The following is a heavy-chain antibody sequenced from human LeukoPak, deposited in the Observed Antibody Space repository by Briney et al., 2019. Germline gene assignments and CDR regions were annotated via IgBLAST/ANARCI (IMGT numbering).Heavy chain of an antibody. Sequence: GGSLRLSCAASGFSFSNYEMSWVRQAPGQGLEWVPYISSSGSTIYYADSVKGRFTISRDNAKKSLYLQMNSLRAEDTAVYYCARGFGYFDYWGQGTLVTVSS. CDR2: ISSSGSTI. CDR1: GFSFSNYE. D-gene: IGHD3-16*01. V-gene: IGHV3-48*03. CDR3: ARGFGYFDY. J-gene: IGHJ4*02.